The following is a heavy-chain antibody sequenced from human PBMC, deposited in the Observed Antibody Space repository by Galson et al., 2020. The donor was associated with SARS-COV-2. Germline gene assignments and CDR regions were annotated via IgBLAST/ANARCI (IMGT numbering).Heavy chain of an antibody. D-gene: IGHD6-19*01. V-gene: IGHV1-3*01. CDR1: GYTFTSYA. Sequence: ASVKVSCKGSGYTFTSYAMHWVRQDPGQRLEWMGWINAGNGNTKYSQKFQGRVTITSDTSASTAYMELSSLRSEDTAVYYCARLLGGKQWLARGFFDYWGQGTLVTVSS. J-gene: IGHJ4*02. CDR3: ARLLGGKQWLARGFFDY. CDR2: INAGNGNT.